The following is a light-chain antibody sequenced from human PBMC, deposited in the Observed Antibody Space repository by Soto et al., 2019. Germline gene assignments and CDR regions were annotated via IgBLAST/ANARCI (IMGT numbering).Light chain of an antibody. J-gene: IGLJ1*01. V-gene: IGLV2-14*01. CDR1: SSDIGRYNY. CDR3: NSYSSSSTLYV. CDR2: EVS. Sequence: QSALTQPASVSGSPGQSITIFCTGTSSDIGRYNYVSWYQQYPGKAPNLMIYEVSNRPSGVSNRFSGSKSVNTASLTISGLQADDEADYYCNSYSSSSTLYVFGTGTKLTV.